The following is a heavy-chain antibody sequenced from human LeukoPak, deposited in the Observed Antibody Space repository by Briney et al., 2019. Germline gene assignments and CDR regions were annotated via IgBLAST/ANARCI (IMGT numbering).Heavy chain of an antibody. Sequence: NASETLSLTCTVSGGSISNYYWSWIRQPAGKGLEWIGRIYSSGSTNYNPSLKSRVTMSVDTSKNQFSLKLSSATAADTAVYYCARDMTTVTTNWFDPRGQGTPVTVSS. D-gene: IGHD4-17*01. CDR1: GGSISNYY. CDR3: ARDMTTVTTNWFDP. V-gene: IGHV4-4*07. J-gene: IGHJ5*02. CDR2: IYSSGST.